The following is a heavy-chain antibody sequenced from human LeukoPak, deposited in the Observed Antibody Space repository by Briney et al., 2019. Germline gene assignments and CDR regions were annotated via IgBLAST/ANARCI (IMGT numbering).Heavy chain of an antibody. CDR1: GYSITSGFS. CDR2: ISHSGTT. Sequence: SETLSLTCAVSGYSITSGFSWGWIRQPPGKGLEWIGTISHSGTTDYTSTLESRLTISMDTSKNLFSLRLTSVTAADTAVYYCAREGAVPGIDPWGQGTLVTVSS. CDR3: AREGAVPGIDP. D-gene: IGHD3-16*01. J-gene: IGHJ5*02. V-gene: IGHV4-38-2*02.